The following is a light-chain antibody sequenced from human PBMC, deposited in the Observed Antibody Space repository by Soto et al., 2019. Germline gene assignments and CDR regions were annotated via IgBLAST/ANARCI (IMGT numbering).Light chain of an antibody. J-gene: IGLJ1*01. V-gene: IGLV2-14*01. CDR2: EVS. CDR3: SSYTSSSTYV. Sequence: QSVLTQPASVSGSPGQSITISCTGTSSDVGGYNYVSWYQQHPGNAPKLLIYEVSNRPSGVSNRLSGSKSGNTASLTISGLQAEDEADYYCSSYTSSSTYVFGTGTKVT. CDR1: SSDVGGYNY.